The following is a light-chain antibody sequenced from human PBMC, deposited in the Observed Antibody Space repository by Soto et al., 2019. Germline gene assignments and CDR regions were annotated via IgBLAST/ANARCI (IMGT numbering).Light chain of an antibody. CDR3: VSWDDSLSGLV. CDR1: STDVGAYNY. V-gene: IGLV2-8*01. J-gene: IGLJ1*01. Sequence: QSALTQPPSASGSPGQSVTISCTGTSTDVGAYNYVSWYQQHPGKAPKLMIYEVTKRPSGVPDRFSGSKSGTSASLAISGLRSEDEGDYYCVSWDDSLSGLVFGTGTKVTVL. CDR2: EVT.